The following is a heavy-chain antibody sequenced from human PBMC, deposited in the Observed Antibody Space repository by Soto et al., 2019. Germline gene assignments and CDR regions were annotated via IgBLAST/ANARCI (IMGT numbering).Heavy chain of an antibody. D-gene: IGHD3-10*02. CDR3: AINHVRVRTLPGVPSF. V-gene: IGHV4-34*01. CDR2: INHSGNT. CDR1: VKSLSGYY. Sequence: SEKLSVTYSVYVKSLSGYYWSWFRQPPGKALEWIGEINHSGNTNYNPSLKSRVTISVDTSKNQLFLNLSSVTAADTAMYYCAINHVRVRTLPGVPSFRGQRNLVTGSS. J-gene: IGHJ1*01.